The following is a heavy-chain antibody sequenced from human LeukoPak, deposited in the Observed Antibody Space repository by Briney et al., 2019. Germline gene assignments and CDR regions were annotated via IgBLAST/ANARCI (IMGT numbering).Heavy chain of an antibody. Sequence: GGSLRLSCAASGFTFSSYAMSWVRQAPGKGLEWVSTISASGSSTYYVDSVKGRFTISRDKSKNTLHLKMNSLRAEDTAVFYCAKGGALKSYYFDYWGQGTLVTVSS. CDR1: GFTFSSYA. CDR3: AKGGALKSYYFDY. D-gene: IGHD3-16*01. J-gene: IGHJ4*02. CDR2: ISASGSST. V-gene: IGHV3-23*01.